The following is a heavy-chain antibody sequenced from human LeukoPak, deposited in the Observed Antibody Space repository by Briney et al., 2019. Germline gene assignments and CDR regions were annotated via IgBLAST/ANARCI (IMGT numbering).Heavy chain of an antibody. CDR1: GYTFTSYG. CDR3: AREKSRGYSYGRTNWFDP. CDR2: ICAYNGNT. D-gene: IGHD5-18*01. Sequence: ASVTVSCKASGYTFTSYGISWVRQAPGQGLEWMGWICAYNGNTNYAQKLQGRVTMTTDTSTSTAYMELRSLRSDDTAVYYCAREKSRGYSYGRTNWFDPWGQGTLVTVSS. V-gene: IGHV1-18*04. J-gene: IGHJ5*02.